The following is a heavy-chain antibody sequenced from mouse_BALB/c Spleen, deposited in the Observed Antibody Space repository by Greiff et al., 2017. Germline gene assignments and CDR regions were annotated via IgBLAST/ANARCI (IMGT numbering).Heavy chain of an antibody. Sequence: DVMLVESGGGLVKPGGSLKLSCAASGFTFSSYAMSWVRQSPEKRLEWVAEISSGGSYTYYPDTVTGRFTISRDNAKNTLYLEMSSLRSEDTAMYYCARITTATAYWGQGTLVTVSA. D-gene: IGHD1-2*01. J-gene: IGHJ3*01. CDR2: ISSGGSYT. CDR3: ARITTATAY. CDR1: GFTFSSYA. V-gene: IGHV5-9-4*01.